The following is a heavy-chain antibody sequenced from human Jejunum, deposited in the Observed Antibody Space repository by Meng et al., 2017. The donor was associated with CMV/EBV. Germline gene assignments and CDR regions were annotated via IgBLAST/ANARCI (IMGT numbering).Heavy chain of an antibody. J-gene: IGHJ4*02. Sequence: GRLVESWVGLVQPGGSLRLSWAASGFTCSSSWMHWVRQAPGKGLVWVSRISGDETYTNYADSVKGRFTISRDNAKNTLYLQMNSLRAEDTAVYYCVRWSGSYERGFDSWGQGTLVTVSS. V-gene: IGHV3-74*01. CDR3: VRWSGSYERGFDS. D-gene: IGHD1-26*01. CDR1: GFTCSSSW. CDR2: ISGDETYT.